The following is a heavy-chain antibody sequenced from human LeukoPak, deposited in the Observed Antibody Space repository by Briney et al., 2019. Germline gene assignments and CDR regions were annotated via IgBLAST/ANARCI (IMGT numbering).Heavy chain of an antibody. V-gene: IGHV4-61*01. CDR3: ARARYCSGNTCSSPYYFDY. Sequence: SETLSLTCTVSGGSVSSGSYYRTWLRQPPGKGLEGIGYIYYSGSTNYNPSLKSRVTISVDTSKNQFSLNLSSVTAADTAVYYCARARYCSGNTCSSPYYFDYWGQGTLVTVSS. J-gene: IGHJ4*02. D-gene: IGHD2-15*01. CDR1: GGSVSSGSYY. CDR2: IYYSGST.